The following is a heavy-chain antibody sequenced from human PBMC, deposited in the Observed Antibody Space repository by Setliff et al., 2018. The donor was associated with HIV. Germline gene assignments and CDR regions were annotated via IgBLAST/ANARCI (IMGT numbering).Heavy chain of an antibody. CDR1: GGTFSSYT. J-gene: IGHJ4*02. CDR2: IIPILGIA. V-gene: IGHV1-69*04. D-gene: IGHD2-15*01. CDR3: ARDLGGPRNFDN. Sequence: ASVKVSCKASGGTFSSYTISWVRQAPGQGLEWMGRIIPILGIANYAQKFQGRVTTTEDTSTDTAYMELSSLRPEDTAVYYCARDLGGPRNFDNWGQGTLVTVSS.